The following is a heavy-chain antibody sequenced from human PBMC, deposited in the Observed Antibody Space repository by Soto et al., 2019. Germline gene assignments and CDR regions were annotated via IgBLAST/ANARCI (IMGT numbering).Heavy chain of an antibody. CDR2: INPNSGGT. Sequence: VASVKVSCKASGYTFTGYYMHWVRQAPGQGLEWMGWINPNSGGTNYAQKFQGWVTMTRDTSISTAYMELSRLRSDDTAVYYCARDKYGDYAYGYYYYGMDVWGQGTTVTVSS. V-gene: IGHV1-2*04. CDR3: ARDKYGDYAYGYYYYGMDV. J-gene: IGHJ6*02. CDR1: GYTFTGYY. D-gene: IGHD4-17*01.